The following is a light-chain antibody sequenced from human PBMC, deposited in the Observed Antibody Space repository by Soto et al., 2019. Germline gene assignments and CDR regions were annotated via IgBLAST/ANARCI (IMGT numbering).Light chain of an antibody. V-gene: IGKV3-20*01. J-gene: IGKJ3*01. Sequence: IVLTQSPGTLSLSPGERATLSCRASQSVSSAYLAWYQQKPGQAPRLLIYGASNRATGIPDRFSGSGSGTVFTLTISRLEPEDIAVYYCQQFGSSLFTFGPGTKVDIK. CDR1: QSVSSAY. CDR3: QQFGSSLFT. CDR2: GAS.